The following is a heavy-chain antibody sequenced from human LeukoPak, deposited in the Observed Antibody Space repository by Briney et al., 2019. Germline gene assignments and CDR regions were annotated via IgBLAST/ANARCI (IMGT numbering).Heavy chain of an antibody. CDR2: IGWNSGSS. CDR3: AKDRGYCSTNCFHGMDV. J-gene: IGHJ6*02. V-gene: IGHV3-9*01. CDR1: GFTFGDYA. D-gene: IGHD2-2*01. Sequence: GGSLRLSCAASGFTFGDYAMHWVRQAPGKGLEWVSGIGWNSGSSGYADSVKGRFTISRDNAQNSLYLQMSGLRAEDTALYYCAKDRGYCSTNCFHGMDVWGQGTTVIVSS.